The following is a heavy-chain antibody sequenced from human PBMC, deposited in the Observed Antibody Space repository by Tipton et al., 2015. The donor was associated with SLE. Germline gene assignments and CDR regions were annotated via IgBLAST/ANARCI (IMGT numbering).Heavy chain of an antibody. V-gene: IGHV3-33*01. CDR1: GFTFSSYA. J-gene: IGHJ4*02. CDR2: IWYDGSNP. Sequence: SLRLSCAASGFTFSSYAMHWVRQAPGKGLEWVAVIWYDGSNPYYADSVKGRFTISRDNSKNTLYLQMSSLRAEDTAVYYCASELGIWVGYWGQGTLVTVSS. CDR3: ASELGIWVGY. D-gene: IGHD3-16*01.